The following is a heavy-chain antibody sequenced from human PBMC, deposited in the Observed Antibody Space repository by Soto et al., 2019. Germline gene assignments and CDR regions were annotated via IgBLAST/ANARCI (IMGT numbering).Heavy chain of an antibody. D-gene: IGHD6-19*01. J-gene: IGHJ3*02. CDR1: GGSISSSSYY. CDR3: ARDHDSSGWYDAFDI. Sequence: PSETLSLTCTVSGGSISSSSYYWGWIRQPPGKGLEWIGNIYYSGRTYYNPSLKSRVTISVDRSKNQFSLKLSSVTAADTAVYYCARDHDSSGWYDAFDIWGQGTMVT. CDR2: IYYSGRT. V-gene: IGHV4-39*02.